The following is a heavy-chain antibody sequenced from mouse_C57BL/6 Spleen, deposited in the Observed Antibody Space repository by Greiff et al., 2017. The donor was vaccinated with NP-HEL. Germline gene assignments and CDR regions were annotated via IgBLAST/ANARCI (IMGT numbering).Heavy chain of an antibody. D-gene: IGHD2-4*01. CDR2: FYPGSGSI. CDR1: GYTFTEYT. Sequence: VQLVESGAELVKPGASVKLSCKASGYTFTEYTIHWVKQRSGQGLEWIGWFYPGSGSIKYNEKFKDKATLTADKSSSTVYMELSRLTSEDSAVYFCARHEGDYDYDPWYFDVWGTGTTVTVSS. V-gene: IGHV1-62-2*01. CDR3: ARHEGDYDYDPWYFDV. J-gene: IGHJ1*03.